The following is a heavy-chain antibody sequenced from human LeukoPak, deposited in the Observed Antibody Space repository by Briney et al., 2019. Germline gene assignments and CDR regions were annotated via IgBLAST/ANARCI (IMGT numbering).Heavy chain of an antibody. CDR2: IYYSGST. CDR1: GGSISSYY. D-gene: IGHD6-19*01. Sequence: SETLSLTCTVSGGSISSYYWSWIRQPPGKGLVWIGYIYYSGSTNYNPSLKSRVTISVDTSKNQFSLKLSSVTAADTAVYYCARAQYSSGWYYYYYYMDVWGKGTTVTVSS. V-gene: IGHV4-59*08. J-gene: IGHJ6*03. CDR3: ARAQYSSGWYYYYYYMDV.